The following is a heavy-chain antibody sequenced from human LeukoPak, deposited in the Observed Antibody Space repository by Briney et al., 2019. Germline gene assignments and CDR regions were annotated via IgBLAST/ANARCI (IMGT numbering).Heavy chain of an antibody. D-gene: IGHD3-10*01. V-gene: IGHV3-30*03. CDR1: GFTFSTYD. CDR2: ISYDGSNK. Sequence: PGGSLRLSCAASGFTFSTYDMHWVRQAPGKGLEWVAVISYDGSNKYYADSVRGRFTISRDNSKNTLYLQMNSLKPEDTTVYYCVHYHGSGPRAFDYWGQGTLVTVSS. CDR3: VHYHGSGPRAFDY. J-gene: IGHJ4*02.